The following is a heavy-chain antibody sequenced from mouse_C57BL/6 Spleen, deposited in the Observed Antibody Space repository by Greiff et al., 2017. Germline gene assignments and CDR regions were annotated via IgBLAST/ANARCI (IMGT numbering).Heavy chain of an antibody. J-gene: IGHJ2*01. CDR1: GFTFNTYA. CDR2: IRSKSSNYAT. D-gene: IGHD4-1*02. V-gene: IGHV10-3*01. Sequence: EVQGVESGGGLVQPKGSLKLSCAASGFTFNTYAMHWVRQAPGTGLEWVARIRSKSSNYATYYADSVKDRFTISRDDSQSMLYLQMNNLKTEDTAMYYCVRDNWEGYYFDYWGQGTTLTVSS. CDR3: VRDNWEGYYFDY.